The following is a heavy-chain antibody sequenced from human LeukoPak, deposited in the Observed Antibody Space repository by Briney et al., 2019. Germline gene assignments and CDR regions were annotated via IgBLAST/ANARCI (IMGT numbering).Heavy chain of an antibody. CDR3: ARDVGEYCSSVSCYASDY. V-gene: IGHV1-2*02. D-gene: IGHD2-2*01. J-gene: IGHJ4*02. CDR2: INPNSGGT. Sequence: ASVKVSCKASGYTFTGYYMHWVRQAPGQGLEWMGWINPNSGGTNYAQKVQGRVTMTRDTSINTFYMELSRLRSDDTAVYYCARDVGEYCSSVSCYASDYWGQGTLVTVSS. CDR1: GYTFTGYY.